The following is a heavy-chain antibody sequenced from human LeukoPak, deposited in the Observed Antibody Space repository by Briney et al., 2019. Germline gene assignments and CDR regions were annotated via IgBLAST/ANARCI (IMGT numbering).Heavy chain of an antibody. D-gene: IGHD2-21*02. CDR1: GLNFNTYD. CDR3: AARLPLYGMDV. Sequence: GGSLRLSCVGSGLNFNTYDLTWVRQAPGKGLEWVALFGTRHTHIFYADSVEGRFAISRDNSKNTVYLQMNSLRVEDAAVYYCAARLPLYGMDVWGQETTVTVSS. J-gene: IGHJ6*02. CDR2: FGTRHTHI. V-gene: IGHV3-23*01.